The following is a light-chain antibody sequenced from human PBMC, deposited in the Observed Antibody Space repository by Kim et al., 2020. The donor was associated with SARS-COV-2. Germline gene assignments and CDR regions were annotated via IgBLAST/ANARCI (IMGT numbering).Light chain of an antibody. Sequence: SVGDRVTITCRASHGISNYLAWYQQKPGRVPKLLIYAASTLQSGVPSRFSGSGSGTDFTLTISSLQPEDVATYYCQKYNSAPPLTFGGGTKVDIK. V-gene: IGKV1-27*01. CDR1: HGISNY. J-gene: IGKJ4*01. CDR3: QKYNSAPPLT. CDR2: AAS.